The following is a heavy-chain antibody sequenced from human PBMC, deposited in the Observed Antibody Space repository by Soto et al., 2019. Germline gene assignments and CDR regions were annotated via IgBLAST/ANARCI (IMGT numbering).Heavy chain of an antibody. D-gene: IGHD5-18*01. CDR2: IYYSGST. V-gene: IGHV4-30-4*01. J-gene: IGHJ6*02. CDR3: ARGKQLWSYYYGMDV. Sequence: QVQLQGSGPGLLKPSQTLSLTCTVSGGSISSGDYYWSWIRQPPGKGLEWIGDIYYSGSTYSNPSLKSRITISVDTSKDQFSLKLSSVTAADTAVYYGARGKQLWSYYYGMDVWGQGTTVTVSS. CDR1: GGSISSGDYY.